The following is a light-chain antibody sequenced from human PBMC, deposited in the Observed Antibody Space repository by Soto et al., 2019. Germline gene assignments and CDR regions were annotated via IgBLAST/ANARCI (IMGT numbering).Light chain of an antibody. Sequence: QSVLTQPASVSGSPGQSITISCTGTSSDISGYNFVSWYHQHPGKAPKLMIYEVSNRPSGVSDRFSGSKSGNTASLTISGLQAEDEADYYCSSFRSGTTLFGTGTKVTVL. CDR1: SSDISGYNF. J-gene: IGLJ1*01. V-gene: IGLV2-14*01. CDR2: EVS. CDR3: SSFRSGTTL.